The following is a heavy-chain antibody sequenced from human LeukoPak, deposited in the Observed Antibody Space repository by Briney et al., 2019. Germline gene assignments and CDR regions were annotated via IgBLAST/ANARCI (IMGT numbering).Heavy chain of an antibody. CDR3: ARWSYYDSSGYSYYYYGMDV. V-gene: IGHV5-10-1*01. J-gene: IGHJ6*02. D-gene: IGHD3-22*01. Sequence: GESLKISCKGPGYSFTSYWIGWVRQMPGKGLEWMGRIDPRDSYTNYSPSFQGHVTISADKSISTAYLQWSSLKASDTAMYYCARWSYYDSSGYSYYYYGMDVWGQGTTVTVSS. CDR2: IDPRDSYT. CDR1: GYSFTSYW.